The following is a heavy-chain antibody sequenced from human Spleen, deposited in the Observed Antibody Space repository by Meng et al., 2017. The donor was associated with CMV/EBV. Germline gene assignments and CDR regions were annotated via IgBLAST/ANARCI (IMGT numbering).Heavy chain of an antibody. J-gene: IGHJ5*02. Sequence: SWVRQAPGKGLEWIGYIYYSGSTYYNPSFKSRVTISVDTSKNQFSLKLSSVTAADTAVYYCARDVIVVPAAVHWFDPWGQGTLVTVSS. D-gene: IGHD2-2*02. CDR3: ARDVIVVPAAVHWFDP. V-gene: IGHV4-30-4*01. CDR2: IYYSGST.